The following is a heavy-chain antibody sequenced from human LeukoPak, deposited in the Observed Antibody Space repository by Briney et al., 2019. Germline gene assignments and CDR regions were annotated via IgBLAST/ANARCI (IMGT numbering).Heavy chain of an antibody. J-gene: IGHJ4*02. CDR1: GSTFSSYG. Sequence: GGSLRLSCAASGSTFSSYGMHWVRQAPGKGLEWVAVIWYDGSNKYYADSVKGRFTISRDNSKNTLYLQMNSLRAEDTVVYYCASTSGWYEPIDYWGQGTLVTVSS. V-gene: IGHV3-33*01. D-gene: IGHD6-19*01. CDR2: IWYDGSNK. CDR3: ASTSGWYEPIDY.